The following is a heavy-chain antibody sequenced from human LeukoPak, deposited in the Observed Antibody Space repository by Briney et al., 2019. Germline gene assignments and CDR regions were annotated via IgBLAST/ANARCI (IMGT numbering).Heavy chain of an antibody. CDR2: ISYDGSNK. D-gene: IGHD3-10*01. Sequence: QAGGSLRLSCAASGFTFSSYAMHWVRQAPGKGLEWVAIISYDGSNKYYADSVKGRFTISRDNSKNALFLQMNSLRAEDTAVYYCARCPGSGTSSYYYYYMEVWGKGTTVTVS. CDR3: ARCPGSGTSSYYYYYMEV. CDR1: GFTFSSYA. J-gene: IGHJ6*03. V-gene: IGHV3-30*01.